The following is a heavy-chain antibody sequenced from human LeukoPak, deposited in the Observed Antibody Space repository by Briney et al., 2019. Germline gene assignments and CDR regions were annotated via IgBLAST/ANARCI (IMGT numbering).Heavy chain of an antibody. CDR1: GFTFSSHG. J-gene: IGHJ4*02. D-gene: IGHD3-10*01. CDR2: ISGSGDNT. CDR3: AKDWGSQFASGSSYFDS. Sequence: GGSLRLSCAASGFTFSSHGMSWVRQAPGKGLEWVSTISGSGDNTYYADSVKGRFTISRDNSRNTLFLQMNSLRAEDTAVYYCAKDWGSQFASGSSYFDSWGQGTLVTVSS. V-gene: IGHV3-23*01.